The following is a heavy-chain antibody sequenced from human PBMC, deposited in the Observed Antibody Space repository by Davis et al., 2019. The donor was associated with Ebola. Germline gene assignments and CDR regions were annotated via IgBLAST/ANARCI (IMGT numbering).Heavy chain of an antibody. D-gene: IGHD4-17*01. CDR3: AHKAYGSLSNWFGP. Sequence: SGPTLVKPTQTLTLTCSFSGFSLTTTGLGVGWIRQSPGKALEWLVLIYWDDDKRYSPSLRSRLTISKDTSKNQVVLTITNMDPIDTATYYCAHKAYGSLSNWFGPWGQGTLVTVSS. V-gene: IGHV2-5*02. CDR2: IYWDDDK. CDR1: GFSLTTTGLG. J-gene: IGHJ5*02.